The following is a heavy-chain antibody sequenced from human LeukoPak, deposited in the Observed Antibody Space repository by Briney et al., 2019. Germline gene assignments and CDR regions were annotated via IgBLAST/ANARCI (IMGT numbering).Heavy chain of an antibody. CDR3: ARSGELYYDILTDYPNCVDA. J-gene: IGHJ5*02. Sequence: ASVKVSCKASGYTFTSYAMNWVRQAPGKGLEWMGWINTNTGNPTYAQGFTGRLVFSLDTSVSTSYLQTTSLKAEDTAVYYCARSGELYYDILTDYPNCVDAWGQGTVVTVSS. V-gene: IGHV7-4-1*02. CDR1: GYTFTSYA. D-gene: IGHD3-9*01. CDR2: INTNTGNP.